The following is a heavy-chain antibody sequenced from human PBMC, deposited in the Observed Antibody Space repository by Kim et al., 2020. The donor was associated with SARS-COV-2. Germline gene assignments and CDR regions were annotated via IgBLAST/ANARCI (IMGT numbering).Heavy chain of an antibody. CDR2: T. D-gene: IGHD1-1*01. J-gene: IGHJ3*01. Sequence: TYYADPVKGRFTISRDNSKNTLYLQWNSLRAEDTAVYYCAKLRSGAFDFWGQGTMVTVSS. CDR3: AKLRSGAFDF. V-gene: IGHV3-23*01.